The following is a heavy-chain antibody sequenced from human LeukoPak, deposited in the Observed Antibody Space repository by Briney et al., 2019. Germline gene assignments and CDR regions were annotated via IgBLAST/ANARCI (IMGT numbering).Heavy chain of an antibody. D-gene: IGHD6-19*01. CDR1: GDSVSGISFY. Sequence: SETLSLTCTVSGDSVSGISFYWSWIRQPPGKGLQYIGYIRYSGSTNYNPSLKSRVTISVDTSKNQYSLKMSSVTAADTAVYYCARDSGGPHSGFEIWGQGTMVTVSS. V-gene: IGHV4-61*01. CDR2: IRYSGST. CDR3: ARDSGGPHSGFEI. J-gene: IGHJ3*02.